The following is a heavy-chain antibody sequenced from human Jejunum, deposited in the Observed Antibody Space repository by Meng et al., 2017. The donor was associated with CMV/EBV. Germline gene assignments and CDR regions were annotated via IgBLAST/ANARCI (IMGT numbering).Heavy chain of an antibody. Sequence: QVHLVQSGAEVKKPGASVKVPCKASGYTFSDYHIHWVRQAPGQGLEWMGRINPNSGGTNYAQNFEGRVTMTRDTSISIAYMELSRLTSDDTAVYYCARYSNSFNWFDPWGQGTLVTVSS. D-gene: IGHD6-13*01. CDR2: INPNSGGT. CDR1: GYTFSDYH. CDR3: ARYSNSFNWFDP. J-gene: IGHJ5*02. V-gene: IGHV1-2*06.